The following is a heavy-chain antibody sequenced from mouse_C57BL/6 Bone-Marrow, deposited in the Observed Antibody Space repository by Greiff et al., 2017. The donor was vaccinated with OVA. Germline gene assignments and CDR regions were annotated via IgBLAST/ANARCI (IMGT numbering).Heavy chain of an antibody. J-gene: IGHJ4*01. CDR1: GYSITSGYD. CDR2: ISYSGST. Sequence: EVQGVESGPGMVKPSQSLSLTCTVTGYSITSGYDWHWIRHLPGNKLEWMGYISYSGSTNYNPSLKSRISITHDTSKNHFLLKLNSVTTEDTAAYYCASWGYYAMDYWGQGTSVTVSS. CDR3: ASWGYYAMDY. V-gene: IGHV3-1*01.